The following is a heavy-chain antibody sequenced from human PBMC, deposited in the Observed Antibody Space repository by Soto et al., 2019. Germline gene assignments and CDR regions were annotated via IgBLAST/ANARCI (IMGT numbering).Heavy chain of an antibody. CDR1: GYTFTSYG. D-gene: IGHD2-2*01. CDR2: ISAYNGNT. CDR3: ARVRDCSSTSCYGFNWFDP. V-gene: IGHV1-18*01. J-gene: IGHJ5*02. Sequence: ASVKVSCKASGYTFTSYGISWVRQAPGQGLEWMGWISAYNGNTNYAQKLQGRVTMTTDTSTSTAYMELRSLRSDDTAVYYCARVRDCSSTSCYGFNWFDPWGQGTLVTVSS.